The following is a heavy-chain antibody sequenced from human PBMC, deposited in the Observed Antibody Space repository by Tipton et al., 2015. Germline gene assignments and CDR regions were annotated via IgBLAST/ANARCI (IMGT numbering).Heavy chain of an antibody. CDR1: EDSFANYW. D-gene: IGHD3-9*01. J-gene: IGHJ4*02. Sequence: QLVQSGAEVKKPGESLKISCKGSEDSFANYWIGWVRQMPGKGLEWMGMIYYGDSDTTYSPSFQGQVSMSVDKFLRTAYLQWNSLKASDTAVYYCARRLPYFEWSKVYYFDYWGQGSPVTVSP. CDR2: IYYGDSDT. CDR3: ARRLPYFEWSKVYYFDY. V-gene: IGHV5-51*01.